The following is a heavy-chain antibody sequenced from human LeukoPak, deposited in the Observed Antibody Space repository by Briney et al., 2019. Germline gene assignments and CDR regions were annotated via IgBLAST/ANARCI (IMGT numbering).Heavy chain of an antibody. CDR3: ARVGGDGNDFDY. J-gene: IGHJ4*02. V-gene: IGHV1-18*01. CDR2: ISADSGNT. CDR1: GYTFSNYG. D-gene: IGHD3-16*01. Sequence: ASVKVSCKASGYTFSNYGISWVRQATGQGLEWMGWISADSGNTNYAQNFQGRVTMTTDTATSTGYMELRSLRSDDTAVYYCARVGGDGNDFDYWGQGSLVTVSS.